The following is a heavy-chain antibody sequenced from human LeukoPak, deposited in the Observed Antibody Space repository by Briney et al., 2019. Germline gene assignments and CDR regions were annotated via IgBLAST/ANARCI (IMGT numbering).Heavy chain of an antibody. J-gene: IGHJ5*02. CDR2: ISYDGSNK. V-gene: IGHV3-30-3*01. CDR3: ARGRLLWFGELSWFDP. D-gene: IGHD3-10*01. CDR1: GFTFSSYA. Sequence: GGSLRLSCAASGFTFSSYAMHWVRQAPGKGLEWVAVISYDGSNKYYADSVKGRFTISRDNSKNTLYLQMNSLRAEDTAVYYCARGRLLWFGELSWFDPWGQGTLVTVSS.